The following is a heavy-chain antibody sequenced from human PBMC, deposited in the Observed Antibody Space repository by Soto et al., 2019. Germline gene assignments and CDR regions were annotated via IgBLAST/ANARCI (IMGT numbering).Heavy chain of an antibody. CDR1: GGSISSYY. V-gene: IGHV4-59*01. D-gene: IGHD2-8*01. Sequence: SETLSLTCTVSGGSISSYYWSWIRQPPGKGLEWIGYIYYSGSTNSNPSLKSRVTISLDTSKNQFSLRLNSVTAADTAVYYCARGGPYEGHYFDFWGQGTLVTVSS. J-gene: IGHJ4*02. CDR2: IYYSGST. CDR3: ARGGPYEGHYFDF.